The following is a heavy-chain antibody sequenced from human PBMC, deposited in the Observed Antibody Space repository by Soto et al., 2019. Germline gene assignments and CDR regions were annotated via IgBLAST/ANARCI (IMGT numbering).Heavy chain of an antibody. V-gene: IGHV3-73*01. CDR3: TPYDSSGDYYYYGMDV. D-gene: IGHD3-22*01. CDR2: IRSKANSYAT. CDR1: GFTFSCSA. Sequence: GGSLRLSCAASGFTFSCSAMHWVRQASGKGLEWVGRIRSKANSYATAYAASVKGRFTISRDDSKNTAYLQMNSLKTEDTAVYYCTPYDSSGDYYYYGMDVWGQGTTVTVSS. J-gene: IGHJ6*02.